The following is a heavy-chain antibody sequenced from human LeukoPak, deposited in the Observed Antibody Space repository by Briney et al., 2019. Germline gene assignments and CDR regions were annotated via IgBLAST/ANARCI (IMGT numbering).Heavy chain of an antibody. CDR2: ISGSGGST. D-gene: IGHD2-15*01. CDR1: GFTFDDYT. CDR3: AKDGDIVVVVAATRYYYYYMDV. Sequence: GGSLRLSCAASGFTFDDYTMHWVRQAPGKGLEWVSAISGSGGSTYYADSVKGRFTISRDNSKNTLYLQMNSLRAEDTAVYYCAKDGDIVVVVAATRYYYYYMDVWGKGTTVTISS. V-gene: IGHV3-23*01. J-gene: IGHJ6*03.